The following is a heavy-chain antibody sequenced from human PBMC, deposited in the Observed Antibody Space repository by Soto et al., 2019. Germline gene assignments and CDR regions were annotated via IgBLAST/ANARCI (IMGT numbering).Heavy chain of an antibody. Sequence: ASVKVSCTASGGTFSSYAISWVRQATGQGLEWMGWMNPNSGNTGYAQKFQGRVTMTRNTSISTAYMELSSLRSEDTAVYYCAGGFWSGYYYYYYYGMDVWGQGTTVTVSS. J-gene: IGHJ6*02. V-gene: IGHV1-8*02. CDR2: MNPNSGNT. CDR1: GGTFSSYA. CDR3: AGGFWSGYYYYYYYGMDV. D-gene: IGHD3-3*01.